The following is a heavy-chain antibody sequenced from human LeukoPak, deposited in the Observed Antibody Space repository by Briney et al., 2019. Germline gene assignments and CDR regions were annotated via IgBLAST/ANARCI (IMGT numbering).Heavy chain of an antibody. CDR2: IRYNGNNQ. V-gene: IGHV3-30*02. CDR1: GFTFNNYG. CDR3: ATGSLVRGTYYFDY. Sequence: GGSLRLSCAASGFTFNNYGMHWVRQAPGKGLEWVAFIRYNGNNQYYADSVKGRFTISRDNSKNTLSLQMNSLRAEDTAVYYCATGSLVRGTYYFDYWGQGTLVTVSS. J-gene: IGHJ4*02. D-gene: IGHD3-10*01.